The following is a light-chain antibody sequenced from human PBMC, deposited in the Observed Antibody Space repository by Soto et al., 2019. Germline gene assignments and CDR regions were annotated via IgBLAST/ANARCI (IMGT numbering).Light chain of an antibody. CDR1: QSISSW. Sequence: DIQMTQSPSTLSASVGDRVTITCRASQSISSWLAWYQQRPGKAPKLLIYKASSLESGVPSRFSGSGSGTEFTLTISSLQPDDFATYYCQQYHSYSGTFGQGTKV. J-gene: IGKJ1*01. V-gene: IGKV1-5*03. CDR2: KAS. CDR3: QQYHSYSGT.